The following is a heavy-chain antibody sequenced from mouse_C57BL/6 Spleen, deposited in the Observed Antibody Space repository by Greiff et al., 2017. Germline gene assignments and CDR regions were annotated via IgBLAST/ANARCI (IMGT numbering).Heavy chain of an antibody. Sequence: QVHVKQPGAELVNPGASVKMSCKASGYTFTSYWITWVKQRPGQGLEWIGDIYPGSGSTNYNEKFKSKATLTVDTSSSTAYMQLSSLTSEDSAVYYCARALYLSSYWYFDVWGTGTTVTVSS. CDR1: GYTFTSYW. D-gene: IGHD1-1*01. V-gene: IGHV1-55*01. J-gene: IGHJ1*03. CDR3: ARALYLSSYWYFDV. CDR2: IYPGSGST.